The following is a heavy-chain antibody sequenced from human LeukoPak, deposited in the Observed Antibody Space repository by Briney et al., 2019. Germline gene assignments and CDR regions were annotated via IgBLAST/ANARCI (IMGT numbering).Heavy chain of an antibody. CDR3: ARDRGAYCGGDCYLGFDY. CDR2: IAGSSGYI. CDR1: GFTFSSYT. J-gene: IGHJ4*01. D-gene: IGHD2-21*02. V-gene: IGHV3-21*01. Sequence: GGSLRLSCAASGFTFSSYTMNWVRQAPGKGLEWVSSIAGSSGYISYADSVKGRFTISRDNAKKSLYLQMTSLTAGDTAVYYCARDRGAYCGGDCYLGFDYWGRGTLVTVSS.